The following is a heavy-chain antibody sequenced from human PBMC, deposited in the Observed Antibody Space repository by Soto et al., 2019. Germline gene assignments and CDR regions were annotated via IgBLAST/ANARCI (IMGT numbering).Heavy chain of an antibody. CDR3: AKYRTGPMDY. J-gene: IGHJ4*02. D-gene: IGHD3-16*02. CDR2: ISYDGSDK. V-gene: IGHV3-30*18. CDR1: GFTFSTYG. Sequence: QVQLVESGGGVVQPGRSLRLSCAASGFTFSTYGMHWVRQAPGKGLEWVAVISYDGSDKYYADSVKGRFTISRDNSKNTLYLQMNSLRAEDTAVYYCAKYRTGPMDYWGQGTLVTVSS.